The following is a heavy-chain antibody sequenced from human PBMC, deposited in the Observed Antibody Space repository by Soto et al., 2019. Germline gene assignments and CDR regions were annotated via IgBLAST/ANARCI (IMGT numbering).Heavy chain of an antibody. CDR3: ARDSGYGDYYFDY. J-gene: IGHJ4*02. Sequence: SETLSLTCTVSGGSITSSSFYWGWIRQPPGKGLEWIGIIYYSGSTYYNPSLKSRVTISVDTSKSQFSLNLNSVTAADTAVYYCARDSGYGDYYFDYWGQGTLVTVSS. V-gene: IGHV4-39*07. D-gene: IGHD5-12*01. CDR1: GGSITSSSFY. CDR2: IYYSGST.